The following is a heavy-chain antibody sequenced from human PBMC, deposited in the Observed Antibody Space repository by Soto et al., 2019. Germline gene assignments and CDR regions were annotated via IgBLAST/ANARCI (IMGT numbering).Heavy chain of an antibody. Sequence: PGEPLKISWKGSGYSFNSYWISWGRQMPGKGVGGGGTIDPSASYTHYSPSFQGHVTISADKSISTAYLQWSSLKASDTAMYYCARLGYCSGGSCYSGNYYYGMDVWGQGTTVTVSS. V-gene: IGHV5-10-1*01. CDR2: IDPSASYT. J-gene: IGHJ6*02. D-gene: IGHD2-15*01. CDR1: GYSFNSYW. CDR3: ARLGYCSGGSCYSGNYYYGMDV.